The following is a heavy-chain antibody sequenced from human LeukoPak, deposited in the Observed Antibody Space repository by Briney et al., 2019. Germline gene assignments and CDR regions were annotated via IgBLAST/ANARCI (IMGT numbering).Heavy chain of an antibody. J-gene: IGHJ6*03. CDR2: INPNSGGT. Sequence: GASVKVSCKASGYTFTGYYMHWVRQAPGQGLEWMGWINPNSGGTNYAQKFQGRVTMTRDTSISTAYMELSRLRSDDTAVYYCARDNSGYDYFHYYYMDVWGKGTTVTISS. CDR1: GYTFTGYY. V-gene: IGHV1-2*02. CDR3: ARDNSGYDYFHYYYMDV. D-gene: IGHD5-12*01.